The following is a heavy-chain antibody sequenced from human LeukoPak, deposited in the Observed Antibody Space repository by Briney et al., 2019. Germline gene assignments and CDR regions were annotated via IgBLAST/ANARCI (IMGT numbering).Heavy chain of an antibody. D-gene: IGHD3-22*01. CDR1: GYTFTSYG. V-gene: IGHV1-18*01. CDR3: ARAFKSDNSGPKRRDYYYYYMDV. CDR2: ISAYNGNT. J-gene: IGHJ6*03. Sequence: ASVKVSCKASGYTFTSYGISWVRQAPGQGLEWMGWISAYNGNTNYAQKLQGRVTMTTDTSTSTAYMELRSLRSDDTAVYYCARAFKSDNSGPKRRDYYYYYMDVWGKGTTVTVSS.